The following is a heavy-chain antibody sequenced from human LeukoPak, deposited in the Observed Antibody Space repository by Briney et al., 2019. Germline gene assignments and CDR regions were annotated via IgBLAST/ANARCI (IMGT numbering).Heavy chain of an antibody. CDR2: ISYDGSNK. CDR1: GFTFSSYA. Sequence: PGGSLRLSCAASGFTFSSYAMHWVRQAPGKGLEWVAVISYDGSNKYYADSVKGRFTISRDNAKNSLYLQMNSLRAEDTAIYYCARSPEIYFMDVWGKGTTVTVSS. J-gene: IGHJ6*03. D-gene: IGHD5-24*01. CDR3: ARSPEIYFMDV. V-gene: IGHV3-30*04.